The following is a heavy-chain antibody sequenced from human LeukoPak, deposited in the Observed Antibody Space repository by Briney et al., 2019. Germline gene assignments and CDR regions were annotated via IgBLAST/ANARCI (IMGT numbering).Heavy chain of an antibody. CDR3: ASSQFVKGGYVR. V-gene: IGHV4-59*01. CDR1: GGSFSGYY. Sequence: SETLSLTCAVYGGSFSGYYWSWIRQPPGKGLEWIGYIYYSGSTNYNPSLKSRVTISVDTSKNQFSLKLSSVTAADTAVYYCASSQFVKGGYVRRGQGTLVTVSS. D-gene: IGHD3-22*01. CDR2: IYYSGST. J-gene: IGHJ4*02.